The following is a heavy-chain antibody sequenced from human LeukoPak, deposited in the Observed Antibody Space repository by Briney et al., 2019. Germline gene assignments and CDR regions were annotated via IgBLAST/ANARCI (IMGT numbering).Heavy chain of an antibody. Sequence: GGSLRLSCAASGFTFDDYAMHWVRQAPGKGLEWVSGISWNSGSIGYADSVRGRFTISRDNAKNSLYLQMNSLRAEDTALYYCASNDIVVVPAAEDGYWGQGTLVTVSS. CDR2: ISWNSGSI. V-gene: IGHV3-9*01. CDR3: ASNDIVVVPAAEDGY. J-gene: IGHJ4*02. CDR1: GFTFDDYA. D-gene: IGHD2-2*01.